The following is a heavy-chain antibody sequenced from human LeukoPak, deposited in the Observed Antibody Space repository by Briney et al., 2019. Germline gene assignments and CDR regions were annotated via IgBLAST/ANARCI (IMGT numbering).Heavy chain of an antibody. D-gene: IGHD5-24*01. J-gene: IGHJ4*02. Sequence: GGSLRLSCAASGFTFSSYSMNWVRQAPGKGLEWVSSITSGSSHIYDADSVKGRFTISRDNAKNSLYLQMNSLRAEDTAVYYCARDGRMATTDTEQFDYWGQGTLVTVSS. V-gene: IGHV3-21*01. CDR3: ARDGRMATTDTEQFDY. CDR2: ITSGSSHI. CDR1: GFTFSSYS.